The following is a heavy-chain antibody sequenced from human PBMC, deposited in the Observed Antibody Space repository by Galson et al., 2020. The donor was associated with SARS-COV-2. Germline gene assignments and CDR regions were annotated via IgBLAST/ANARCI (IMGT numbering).Heavy chain of an antibody. V-gene: IGHV3-48*01. D-gene: IGHD2-8*01. CDR1: AFTFSSYS. CDR3: ARPYCTNGVCYFYFDD. Sequence: GGSLRLSCAAYAFTFSSYSMNWVSQAPGKGLEWVSYISTSSTIYYADSVKGRFTISRDNAKNSLYLQMNSLRAEDTAVYYCARPYCTNGVCYFYFDDWGQGTLVTVSS. J-gene: IGHJ4*02. CDR2: ISTSSTI.